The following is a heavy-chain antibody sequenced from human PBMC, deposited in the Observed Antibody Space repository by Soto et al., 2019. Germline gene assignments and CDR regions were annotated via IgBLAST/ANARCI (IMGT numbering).Heavy chain of an antibody. J-gene: IGHJ5*02. Sequence: QVQLVQSGTEVKKPGSSVNVSCKTSGGTFGNTAVTWVRQAPGQGLEWMGGIVPMFGTANYAQKFQGRVTITADESTNTAYMELNSLRSDDTAVYFCAREGDPGYAFWSGPLGGGRFDPWGQGTLVTVSS. CDR1: GGTFGNTA. V-gene: IGHV1-69*12. CDR2: IVPMFGTA. D-gene: IGHD3-3*01. CDR3: AREGDPGYAFWSGPLGGGRFDP.